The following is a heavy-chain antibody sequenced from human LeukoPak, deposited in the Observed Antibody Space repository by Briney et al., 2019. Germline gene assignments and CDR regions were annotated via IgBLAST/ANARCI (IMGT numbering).Heavy chain of an antibody. CDR1: GFIFTKYW. V-gene: IGHV3-74*01. D-gene: IGHD3-22*01. Sequence: GGSLRLSCAASGFIFTKYWMHWVRQAPGKGLVWVSHVNSDGSATSYADSVKGRFTISRDNAKNTVYLHMNSLRVEDTALYYCARGSSGYYYYLEHWGQGTLVTVSS. CDR3: ARGSSGYYYYLEH. J-gene: IGHJ4*02. CDR2: VNSDGSAT.